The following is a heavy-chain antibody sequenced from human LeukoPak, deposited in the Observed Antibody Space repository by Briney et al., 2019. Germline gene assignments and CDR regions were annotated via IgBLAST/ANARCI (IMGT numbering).Heavy chain of an antibody. Sequence: GGSLRLSCAASGFTVSSNYMSWVRQAPGKGLEWVSVIYSGGSTYYADSVKGRFTISRDNSKNSLYLQMNSLRAEDTAVYYCARDASVIGITIFGVDAYYYYYMDVWGKGTTVTVSS. V-gene: IGHV3-53*01. CDR2: IYSGGST. CDR3: ARDASVIGITIFGVDAYYYYYMDV. CDR1: GFTVSSNY. J-gene: IGHJ6*03. D-gene: IGHD3-3*01.